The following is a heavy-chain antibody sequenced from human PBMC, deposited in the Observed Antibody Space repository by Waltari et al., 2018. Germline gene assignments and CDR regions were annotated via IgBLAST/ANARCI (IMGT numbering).Heavy chain of an antibody. J-gene: IGHJ4*02. D-gene: IGHD6-19*01. Sequence: QVQLQESGPGLVKPSETLSVTCTVSGDSIRSNYYWGWIRQPPGKGLEWIGTMWHGGSTYSTPSLKSRVSISMDTSKNQFSLKLNSVTAADTAVYYCARNSSGWSFDSWGQGALVTVSS. V-gene: IGHV4-38-2*02. CDR1: GDSIRSNYY. CDR3: ARNSSGWSFDS. CDR2: MWHGGST.